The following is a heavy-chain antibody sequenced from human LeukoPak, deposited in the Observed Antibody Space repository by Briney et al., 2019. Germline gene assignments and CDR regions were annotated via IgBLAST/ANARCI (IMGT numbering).Heavy chain of an antibody. J-gene: IGHJ4*02. CDR2: INPGDSDT. CDR1: GYSFASYW. V-gene: IGHV5-51*01. CDR3: ARHYSGSYHSSLDY. D-gene: IGHD1-26*01. Sequence: GESLKISCKGSGYSFASYWIAWVRQMPGTGLEWMGIINPGDSDTRYSPSFQGQVTISADKSISIAYLQWGSLKASDTAMYYCARHYSGSYHSSLDYWGQGTLVTVSS.